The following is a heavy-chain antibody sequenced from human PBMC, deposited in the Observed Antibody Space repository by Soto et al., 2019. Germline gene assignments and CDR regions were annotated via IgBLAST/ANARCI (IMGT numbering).Heavy chain of an antibody. CDR3: AKVREDIVLLVALDY. D-gene: IGHD2-8*01. V-gene: IGHV3-30*18. J-gene: IGHJ4*02. CDR2: MSFDGSDI. CDR1: GFDFSNYV. Sequence: QAQLVESGGRVVQPGRSLRLSCAASGFDFSNYVLHWVRQAPGKGLEWVAVMSFDGSDIYYADSVKGRFTISRDNSKNTLYLQMNNLRPEDTAVYYCAKVREDIVLLVALDYWGQGTLVTVSS.